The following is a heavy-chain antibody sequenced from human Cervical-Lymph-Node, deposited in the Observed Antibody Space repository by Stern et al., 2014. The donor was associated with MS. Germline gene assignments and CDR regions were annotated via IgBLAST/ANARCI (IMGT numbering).Heavy chain of an antibody. CDR2: LSNEGNKQ. Sequence: QVQLVQSGGGVVQPGRSLRLSCAASGFIFSSYAMHWVRQAPGKGLDWGAFLSNEGNKQFYADSVKGRFTISRDNSNNTLYLQMNSLRPEDTAVYYCARDTCRGGGCYFRYWGQGILITVSS. CDR1: GFIFSSYA. D-gene: IGHD2-15*01. V-gene: IGHV3-30-3*01. J-gene: IGHJ4*02. CDR3: ARDTCRGGGCYFRY.